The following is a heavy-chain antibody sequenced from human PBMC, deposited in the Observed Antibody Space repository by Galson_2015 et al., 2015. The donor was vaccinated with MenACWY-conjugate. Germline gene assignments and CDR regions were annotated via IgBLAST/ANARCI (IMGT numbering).Heavy chain of an antibody. D-gene: IGHD6-13*01. V-gene: IGHV3-30*04. CDR3: ARDQQGYNSSLYRSFDY. CDR2: TSYDGSKK. CDR1: GVTISSYA. J-gene: IGHJ4*02. Sequence: SLRLSCAASGVTISSYAMHWVRQAPGKGLEWVAVTSYDGSKKYYADSVKGRFTISRDNSKNTLYLQMNSLRDEDTAVYFCARDQQGYNSSLYRSFDYWGQGTLVTVSS.